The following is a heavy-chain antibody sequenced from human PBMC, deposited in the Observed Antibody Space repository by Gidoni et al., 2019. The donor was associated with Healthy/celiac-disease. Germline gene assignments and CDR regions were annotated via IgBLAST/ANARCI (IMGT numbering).Heavy chain of an antibody. CDR3: AKAQPPYYYDSSGYSGWYFDL. Sequence: EVQLLESGGGLVQPGGSLRLSCAASGFSFSSYSISWVRQAPGKGLEWVSAISGSGGSTYYADSVKGRFTISRDNSKNTLYLQMNSLRAEDTAVYYCAKAQPPYYYDSSGYSGWYFDLWGRGTLVTVSS. CDR2: ISGSGGST. CDR1: GFSFSSYS. V-gene: IGHV3-23*01. D-gene: IGHD3-22*01. J-gene: IGHJ2*01.